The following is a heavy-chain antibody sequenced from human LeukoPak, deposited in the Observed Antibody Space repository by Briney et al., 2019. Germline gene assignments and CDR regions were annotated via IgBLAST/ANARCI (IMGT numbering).Heavy chain of an antibody. J-gene: IGHJ3*02. CDR3: ATMRDYHDGGGYGAFDI. Sequence: PGGSLRLSCAASGFTVSSNYMSWVRQAPGKGLEWVSLIYSGGVTEYADSVRGRFTISRDNSKNTIYLQMHSLRLEDTAVYYCATMRDYHDGGGYGAFDIWGQGILVTVSS. V-gene: IGHV3-66*01. CDR2: IYSGGVT. CDR1: GFTVSSNY. D-gene: IGHD3-22*01.